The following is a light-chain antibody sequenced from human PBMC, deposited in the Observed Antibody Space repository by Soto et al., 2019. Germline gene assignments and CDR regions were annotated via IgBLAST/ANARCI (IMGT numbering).Light chain of an antibody. CDR2: RNN. V-gene: IGLV1-47*01. CDR3: AAWDDSLSGWV. CDR1: SSNIGSHY. J-gene: IGLJ3*02. Sequence: QSVLTQPPSASGTPGQRVTISCSGSSSNIGSHYVYWYQQLPGTAPKLLIYRNNQRPSGVPDRFSRSKSGTSASLAISGLRSEDEADYYCAAWDDSLSGWVFGGGTKVTVL.